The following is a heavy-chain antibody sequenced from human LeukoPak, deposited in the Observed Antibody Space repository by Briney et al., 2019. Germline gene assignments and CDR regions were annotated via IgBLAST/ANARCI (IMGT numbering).Heavy chain of an antibody. J-gene: IGHJ4*02. Sequence: GGSLRLSCAASGFTFSSYWMQWVRQAPGKGLVWASRINSDGSSASYADSVKGRFTISRDNAKNTLYLQMNSLRAEDTAVYYCARHLTYGGWNSWGQGTLVTVSS. CDR3: ARHLTYGGWNS. CDR1: GFTFSSYW. CDR2: INSDGSSA. D-gene: IGHD4-23*01. V-gene: IGHV3-74*01.